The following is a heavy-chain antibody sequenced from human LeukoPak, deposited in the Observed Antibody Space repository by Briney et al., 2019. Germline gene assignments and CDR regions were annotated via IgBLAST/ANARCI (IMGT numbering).Heavy chain of an antibody. Sequence: SETLSFTCTVSGGSISSGDYYWSWIRQPPGKGLEWIGYIYYSGSTYYNPSLKSRFTISVDTSKNQFSLKLSSVTAADTAVYYCARGDYYGDYLRAGWFDPWGQGTLVTVSS. CDR2: IYYSGST. CDR3: ARGDYYGDYLRAGWFDP. CDR1: GGSISSGDYY. D-gene: IGHD4-17*01. J-gene: IGHJ5*02. V-gene: IGHV4-30-4*01.